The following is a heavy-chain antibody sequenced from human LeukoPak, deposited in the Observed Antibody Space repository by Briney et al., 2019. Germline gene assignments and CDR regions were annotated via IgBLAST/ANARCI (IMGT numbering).Heavy chain of an antibody. CDR2: IYWDDDK. CDR1: GLSLSTGGVG. Sequence: QSGPTLVNPTQTLTLTCTLSGLSLSTGGVGVGWIRQPPGKALEWLSLIYWDDDKRYSPSLKSRLTITKDTSKNQVVLTMTNMDPVDTATYYCAHRSGSGSFDYWGQGTLVTVSS. J-gene: IGHJ4*02. CDR3: AHRSGSGSFDY. D-gene: IGHD3-10*01. V-gene: IGHV2-5*02.